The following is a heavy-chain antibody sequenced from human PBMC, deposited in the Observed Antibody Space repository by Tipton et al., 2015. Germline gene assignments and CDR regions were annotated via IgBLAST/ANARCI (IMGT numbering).Heavy chain of an antibody. J-gene: IGHJ6*02. CDR2: IYYSGST. CDR3: ARHLYYYYYGMDV. Sequence: TLSLTCTVSGGSISSYYWSWIRQPPGEGLEWIGNIYYSGSTNYNPSLKSRVTISVDTSKNQFSLNLSSVTAADTAVYYCARHLYYYYYGMDVWGQGTTVTVSS. V-gene: IGHV4-59*07. CDR1: GGSISSYY.